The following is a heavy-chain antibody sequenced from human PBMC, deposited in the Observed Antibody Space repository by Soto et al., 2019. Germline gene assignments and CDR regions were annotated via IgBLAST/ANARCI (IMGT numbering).Heavy chain of an antibody. V-gene: IGHV5-51*01. CDR3: ARQPGGWKGGPYYYYYMDV. CDR2: IYPGDSDT. J-gene: IGHJ6*03. CDR1: GYSFTSYL. Sequence: GASEKISCNGSGYSFTSYLIGWVRQMHGKGLEWMGIIYPGDSDTRYSPSFQGQVTISADKSISTAYLQWSSLKASDTAMYYCARQPGGWKGGPYYYYYMDVWGKGTTVTVSS. D-gene: IGHD1-1*01.